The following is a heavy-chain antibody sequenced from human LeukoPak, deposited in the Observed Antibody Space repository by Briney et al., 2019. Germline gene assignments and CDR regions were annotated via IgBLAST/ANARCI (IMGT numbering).Heavy chain of an antibody. CDR2: ISGSGSST. V-gene: IGHV3-23*01. CDR3: ARGPPRGKYYYMDV. D-gene: IGHD1-1*01. CDR1: GFTFGTYA. Sequence: GGSLRLSCAASGFTFGTYAMAWVRQATGKGLEWVSVISGSGSSTYYADSVKGRFTISRDNAKNSLYLQMYSLTAGDTAVYYCARGPPRGKYYYMDVWGKGTTVTVSS. J-gene: IGHJ6*03.